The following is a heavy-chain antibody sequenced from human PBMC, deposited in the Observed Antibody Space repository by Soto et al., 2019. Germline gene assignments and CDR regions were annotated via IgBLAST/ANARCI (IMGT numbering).Heavy chain of an antibody. V-gene: IGHV1-18*01. CDR2: ISAHNGNT. CDR3: ARGRYGDY. CDR1: GYTFTSYG. D-gene: IGHD1-1*01. Sequence: QVHLVQSGAEVKKPGASVKVSCKGSGYTFTSYGSTCVRQAPGQGLEWMGWISAHNGNTDYAQKLQGRVTVTRDTSTSTAYMELRSLRSDDTAVYYCARGRYGDYWGQGALVTVSS. J-gene: IGHJ4*02.